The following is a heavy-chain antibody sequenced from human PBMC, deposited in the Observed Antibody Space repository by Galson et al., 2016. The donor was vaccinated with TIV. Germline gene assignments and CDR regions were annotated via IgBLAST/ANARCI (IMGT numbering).Heavy chain of an antibody. J-gene: IGHJ4*02. CDR3: ARQWQSYFFDY. V-gene: IGHV3-33*05. CDR2: ISFDRSDK. CDR1: GFTFSSYD. D-gene: IGHD6-19*01. Sequence: SLRLSCAAPGFTFSSYDMHWVRQAPGKGLEWVAIISFDRSDKYYGDSVKGRFTISRDNSKNTLYLQMNSLTAEDTAVYYCARQWQSYFFDYWGQGILVTVSS.